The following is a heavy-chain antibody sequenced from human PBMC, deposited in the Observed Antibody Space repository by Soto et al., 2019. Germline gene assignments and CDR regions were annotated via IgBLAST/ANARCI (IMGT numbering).Heavy chain of an antibody. CDR3: AHRMPYYDILTGYYNVPWFDP. J-gene: IGHJ5*02. CDR1: GFSLSTSGVG. Sequence: QITLKESGPTLVKPTQTLTLTCTFSGFSLSTSGVGVGWIRQPPGKALEWLALIYWDDDKRYSPSLKSRLTITKDTSKNQVVLTMTNMDPVDTATYYCAHRMPYYDILTGYYNVPWFDPWGQGTLVTVSS. D-gene: IGHD3-9*01. CDR2: IYWDDDK. V-gene: IGHV2-5*02.